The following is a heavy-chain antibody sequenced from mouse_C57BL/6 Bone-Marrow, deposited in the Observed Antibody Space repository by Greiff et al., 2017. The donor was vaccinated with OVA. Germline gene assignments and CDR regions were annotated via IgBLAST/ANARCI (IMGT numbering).Heavy chain of an antibody. CDR3: ARCGSGYAMDY. V-gene: IGHV1-50*01. CDR2: IDPSDRYT. J-gene: IGHJ4*01. Sequence: VQLQQPGAELVKPGASVKLSCKASGYTFTSYWMQWVKQRPGQGLEWIGEIDPSDRYTNYNQKFKGKATLTVDTSSSTAYMQLSSLTSEDSAVYYCARCGSGYAMDYWGQGTSVTVSS. D-gene: IGHD6-1*01. CDR1: GYTFTSYW.